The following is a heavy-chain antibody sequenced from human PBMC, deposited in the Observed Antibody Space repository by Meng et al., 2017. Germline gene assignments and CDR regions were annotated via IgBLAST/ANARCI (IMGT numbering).Heavy chain of an antibody. CDR3: ARGLKSSTVTLELFDI. J-gene: IGHJ3*02. CDR1: GGSISSGGYY. D-gene: IGHD4-17*01. V-gene: IGHV4-31*03. CDR2: IYYSGST. Sequence: SETLSLTCTVPGGSISSGGYYWSWIRQHPGKGLEWIGYIYYSGSTYYNPSLKSRVTISVDTSKNQFSLKLSSVTAADTAVYYCARGLKSSTVTLELFDIWGQGTMVTVSS.